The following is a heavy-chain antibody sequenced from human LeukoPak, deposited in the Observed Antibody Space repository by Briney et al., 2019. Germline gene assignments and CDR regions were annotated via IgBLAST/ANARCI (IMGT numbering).Heavy chain of an antibody. CDR2: MYYTGTT. V-gene: IGHV4-59*01. CDR3: ARRGGSPLGAFDI. Sequence: SETLSLTCTVSGGSITNYDWSWIRQPPGKGLEWIGYMYYTGTTNYNPSLKSRVTISRDTSKSQFALKLSSVTAADTAVYYCARRGGSPLGAFDIWGQGTMVTVSS. J-gene: IGHJ3*02. D-gene: IGHD1-26*01. CDR1: GGSITNYD.